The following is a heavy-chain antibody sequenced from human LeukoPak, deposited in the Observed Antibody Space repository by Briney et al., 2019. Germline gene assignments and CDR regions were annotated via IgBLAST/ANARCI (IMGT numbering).Heavy chain of an antibody. Sequence: SETLSLTCAVSGGFISNGNWWGWFRQSPGKGLEWIGEIHHSVGTNYSPSLKSRIAISMDQSKNQFSLNVTSVTAADTAMYYCARKGPVTIADYWGRGTLVTVSS. J-gene: IGHJ4*02. CDR1: GGFISNGNW. CDR3: ARKGPVTIADY. D-gene: IGHD4-11*01. CDR2: IHHSVGT. V-gene: IGHV4-4*02.